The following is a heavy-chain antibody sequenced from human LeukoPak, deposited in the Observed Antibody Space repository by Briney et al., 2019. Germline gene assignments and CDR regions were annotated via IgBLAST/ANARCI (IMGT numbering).Heavy chain of an antibody. J-gene: IGHJ6*03. D-gene: IGHD4-17*01. CDR3: ARVTHLTTNYYYYMDV. V-gene: IGHV4-59*12. CDR2: IYYSGST. Sequence: PSETLSLTCTVSGGSISSYYWSWIRQPPGKGLEWIGYIYYSGSTNYNPSLKSRVTISVDTSKNQFSLKLSSVTAADTALYYCARVTHLTTNYYYYMDVWGKGTTVTVSS. CDR1: GGSISSYY.